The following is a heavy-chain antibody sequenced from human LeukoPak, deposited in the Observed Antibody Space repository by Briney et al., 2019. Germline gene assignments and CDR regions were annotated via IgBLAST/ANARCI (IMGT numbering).Heavy chain of an antibody. CDR3: AKEVRGVRGVTYAFDI. J-gene: IGHJ3*02. CDR2: ISYDGSNK. V-gene: IGHV3-30*18. D-gene: IGHD3-10*01. Sequence: GRSLRLSCAASEFTFSSYGMHWVRQAPGKGLEWVAVISYDGSNKYYADSVKGRFTISRDNSKNTLYLQMNSPRAEDTAVYYCAKEVRGVRGVTYAFDIWGQGTMVTVSS. CDR1: EFTFSSYG.